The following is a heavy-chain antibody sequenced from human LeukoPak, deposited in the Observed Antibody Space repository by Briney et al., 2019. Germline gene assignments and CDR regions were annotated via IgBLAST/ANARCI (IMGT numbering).Heavy chain of an antibody. Sequence: ASVKVSCKASGYTFTSYYMHWVRQAPGQGLEWMGIINPSGGSTSYAQKFQGRVTMTRDTSTSTVYMELSSLRSEDTAVYYCARAGDSSGYYLHVAFDYWGQGTLVTVSS. V-gene: IGHV1-46*01. CDR1: GYTFTSYY. CDR3: ARAGDSSGYYLHVAFDY. J-gene: IGHJ4*02. CDR2: INPSGGST. D-gene: IGHD3-22*01.